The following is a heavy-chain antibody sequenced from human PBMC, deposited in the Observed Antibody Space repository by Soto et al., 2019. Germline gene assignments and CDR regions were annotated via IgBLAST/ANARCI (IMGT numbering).Heavy chain of an antibody. Sequence: SVKVSCKASGGTFSSYAISWVRQAPGQGLEWMGGIIPIFGTANYAQKFQGRVTITADESTSTASMELSSLRSEDTAVYYCARMYYYGSGSYPIDYWGQGTLVTVSS. CDR2: IIPIFGTA. CDR3: ARMYYYGSGSYPIDY. V-gene: IGHV1-69*13. CDR1: GGTFSSYA. J-gene: IGHJ4*02. D-gene: IGHD3-10*01.